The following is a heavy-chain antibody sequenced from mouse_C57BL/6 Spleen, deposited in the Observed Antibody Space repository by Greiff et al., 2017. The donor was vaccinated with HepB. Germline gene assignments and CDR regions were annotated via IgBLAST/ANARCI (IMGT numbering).Heavy chain of an antibody. CDR2: IDPENGDT. V-gene: IGHV14-4*01. D-gene: IGHD1-1*01. Sequence: VQLQQSGAELVRPGASVKLSCTASGFNIKDDYMHWVKQRPEQGLEWIGWIDPENGDTEYASKFQGKATITADTSSTTAYLQLSSLTSEDTAVYYCHYYGSSSFAYWGQGTLVTVSA. CDR1: GFNIKDDY. CDR3: HYYGSSSFAY. J-gene: IGHJ3*01.